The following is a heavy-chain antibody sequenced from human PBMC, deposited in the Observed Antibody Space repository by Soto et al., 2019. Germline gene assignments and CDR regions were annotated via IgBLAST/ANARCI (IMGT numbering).Heavy chain of an antibody. CDR1: GGTFSSYA. J-gene: IGHJ6*02. D-gene: IGHD2-2*01. CDR2: IIPIFDTA. Sequence: QVQLVQSGAEVKKPGSSVKVSCKASGGTFSSYAISWVRQAPGQGLEWMGGIIPIFDTANYAQKFQGRVTIAADETTSTAYMELSSLRSEETGVYYCARHDCISSSCYYYYCYGMDVWGQGTTVTVSS. V-gene: IGHV1-69*12. CDR3: ARHDCISSSCYYYYCYGMDV.